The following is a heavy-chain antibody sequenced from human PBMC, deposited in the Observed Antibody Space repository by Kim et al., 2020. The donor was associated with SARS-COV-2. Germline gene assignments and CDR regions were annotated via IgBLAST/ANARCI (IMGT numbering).Heavy chain of an antibody. CDR3: ARIAQSYGGNTFDY. V-gene: IGHV5-51*01. D-gene: IGHD4-17*01. Sequence: SPSFQAQVTISADKSISTAYLQWSSLKASDTAMYYCARIAQSYGGNTFDYWGQGTLVTVSS. J-gene: IGHJ4*02.